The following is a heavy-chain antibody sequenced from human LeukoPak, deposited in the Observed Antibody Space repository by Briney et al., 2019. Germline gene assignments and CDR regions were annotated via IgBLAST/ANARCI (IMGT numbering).Heavy chain of an antibody. D-gene: IGHD3-9*01. CDR3: AKNGNVLRYFDWLLRHYYYGMDV. Sequence: GGSLRLSCAASGFTFDDYAMHWVRQAPGKGLEWVSLISGDGGSKYYADSVKGRFTISRDNNKNSLYLQMNSLRTEDTALYYCAKNGNVLRYFDWLLRHYYYGMDVWGQGTTVTVSS. J-gene: IGHJ6*02. CDR1: GFTFDDYA. CDR2: ISGDGGSK. V-gene: IGHV3-43*02.